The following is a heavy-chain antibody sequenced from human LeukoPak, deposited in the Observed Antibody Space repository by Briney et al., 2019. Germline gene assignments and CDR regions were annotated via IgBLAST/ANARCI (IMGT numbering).Heavy chain of an antibody. CDR3: ARGLRRITMVRGPGNWFDP. Sequence: ASVKVSCKASGYTFTSYYMHWVRQAPGQGLEWMGIINPSGGSTSYAQKFQGRVTMTRDTSTSTVYMELSSLRSEDTAVYYCARGLRRITMVRGPGNWFDPWGQGTLVTVSS. V-gene: IGHV1-46*01. CDR2: INPSGGST. D-gene: IGHD3-10*01. J-gene: IGHJ5*02. CDR1: GYTFTSYY.